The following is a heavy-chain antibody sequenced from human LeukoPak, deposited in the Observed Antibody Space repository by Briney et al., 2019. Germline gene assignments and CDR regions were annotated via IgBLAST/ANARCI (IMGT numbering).Heavy chain of an antibody. CDR1: GGSISSSSYY. Sequence: PSETLSLTCTVSGGSISSSSYYWGWIRQPPGKGLEWIGSIYYSGSTHDNPSLKSRVTISVDTSKNQFSLKLSSVTAADTAVYYCARGFTLFDPWGQGTLVTVSS. J-gene: IGHJ5*02. CDR2: IYYSGST. CDR3: ARGFTLFDP. D-gene: IGHD2/OR15-2a*01. V-gene: IGHV4-39*07.